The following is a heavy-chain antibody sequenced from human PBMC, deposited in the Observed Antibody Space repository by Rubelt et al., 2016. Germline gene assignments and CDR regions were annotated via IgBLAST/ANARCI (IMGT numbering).Heavy chain of an antibody. V-gene: IGHV3-30*03. CDR3: ARERQYYYDSSGYFDY. D-gene: IGHD3-22*01. J-gene: IGHJ4*02. Sequence: PCKGLEWVAGMSYDGSKEYFADSVKGRFTISRDNSKNTLYLQMNSLRAEDTAVYYCARERQYYYDSSGYFDYWGQGTLVTVSS. CDR2: MSYDGSKE.